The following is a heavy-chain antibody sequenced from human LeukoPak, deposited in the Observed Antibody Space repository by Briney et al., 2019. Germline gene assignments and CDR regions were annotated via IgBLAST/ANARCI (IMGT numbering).Heavy chain of an antibody. D-gene: IGHD1-26*01. CDR1: GGTFSSYA. CDR2: IIPIFGTA. Sequence: SVKVSCKASGGTFSSYAISWVRQAPGQGLEWMGGIIPIFGTANYAQKLQGRVTMTTDTSTSTAYMELRSLRSDDTAVYYCASGSYGGPDYWGQGTLVTVSS. V-gene: IGHV1-69*05. CDR3: ASGSYGGPDY. J-gene: IGHJ4*02.